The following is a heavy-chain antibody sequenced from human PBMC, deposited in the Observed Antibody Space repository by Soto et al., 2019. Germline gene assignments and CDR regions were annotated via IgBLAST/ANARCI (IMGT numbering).Heavy chain of an antibody. D-gene: IGHD3-22*01. CDR3: AKDAPGSGYLSDY. CDR1: GFTFSIYD. CDR2: ISGSGTGT. V-gene: IGHV3-23*01. Sequence: GGSLRLSCAASGFTFSIYDMVWVRQAPGKGLEWVATISGSGTGTTYADSVRGRFTISRDNSKNTLYLQMNRPRAEDTAVYYCAKDAPGSGYLSDYWGRGTLVTVSS. J-gene: IGHJ4*02.